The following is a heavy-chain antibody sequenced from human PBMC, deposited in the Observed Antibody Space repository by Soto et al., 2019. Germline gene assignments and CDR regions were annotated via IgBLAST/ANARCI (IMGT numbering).Heavy chain of an antibody. CDR3: ARGGSSSDNGMDV. Sequence: EVQLVESGGGLFQPGGSLRLSCAPSGFSFSTYSMNWVPQAPGKGLEWVSYISSRSYTIYYIDSVKGRFTISRDNAKSSLYLQMNSLRDEDTAVYYCARGGSSSDNGMDVWGQGTTVTVSS. D-gene: IGHD6-6*01. V-gene: IGHV3-48*02. J-gene: IGHJ6*02. CDR2: ISSRSYTI. CDR1: GFSFSTYS.